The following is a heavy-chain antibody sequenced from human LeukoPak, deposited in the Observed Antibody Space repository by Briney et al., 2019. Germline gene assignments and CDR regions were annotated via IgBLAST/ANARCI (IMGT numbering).Heavy chain of an antibody. V-gene: IGHV4-59*01. CDR1: GGYISSYY. CDR3: ARANYYDSSGPYFDY. J-gene: IGHJ4*02. Sequence: KSSETLSLTCTVSGGYISSYYWSWIRQPPGKGLEWLGYIFYSGSTSYNPSLNGRVTISIDTSKNQFSLKLTSVTAADTAVYYCARANYYDSSGPYFDYWGQGTLVTVSS. CDR2: IFYSGST. D-gene: IGHD3-22*01.